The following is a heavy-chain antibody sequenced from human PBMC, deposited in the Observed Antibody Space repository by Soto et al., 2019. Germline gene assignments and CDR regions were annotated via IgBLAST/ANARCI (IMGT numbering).Heavy chain of an antibody. D-gene: IGHD3-9*01. CDR2: FDPEDGET. Sequence: ASVKVSCKVSGYTLTELSMHWVRQAPGKGLEWMGGFDPEDGETIYAQKFQGRVTMTEDTSTDTAYMELSSLRSEDTAVYYCATDWGTGYHCRYWGQGTLVTVSS. CDR3: ATDWGTGYHCRY. J-gene: IGHJ4*02. CDR1: GYTLTELS. V-gene: IGHV1-24*01.